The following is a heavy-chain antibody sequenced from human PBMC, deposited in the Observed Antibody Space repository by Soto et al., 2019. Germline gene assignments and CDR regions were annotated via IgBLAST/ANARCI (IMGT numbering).Heavy chain of an antibody. CDR3: ARGGYSSSWYGTVYYYHGMDV. J-gene: IGHJ6*02. CDR2: ISAYNGNT. V-gene: IGHV1-18*01. D-gene: IGHD6-13*01. Sequence: ASVKVSCKASGYTFTSYGISWVRQAPGQGLEGMGWISAYNGNTNYAQKLQGRVTMTTDTSTSTAYMELRSLRSDDTAVYYCARGGYSSSWYGTVYYYHGMDVWGQGTTVTVSS. CDR1: GYTFTSYG.